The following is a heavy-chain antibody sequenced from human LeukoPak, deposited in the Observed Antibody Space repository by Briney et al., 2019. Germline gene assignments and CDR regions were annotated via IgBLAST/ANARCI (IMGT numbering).Heavy chain of an antibody. V-gene: IGHV3-33*01. CDR1: GFTFISYA. J-gene: IGHJ4*02. CDR2: IWYDGSNK. Sequence: GGSLRVSCAASGFTFISYAMHGVRQAPGKGLEWVAGIWYDGSNKYYADSVKGRFTISRDNSKNTLNLQMNSLRAEDTAVYYCARDKGVINVGIDYWGQGTLVTVSS. CDR3: ARDKGVINVGIDY. D-gene: IGHD3-22*01.